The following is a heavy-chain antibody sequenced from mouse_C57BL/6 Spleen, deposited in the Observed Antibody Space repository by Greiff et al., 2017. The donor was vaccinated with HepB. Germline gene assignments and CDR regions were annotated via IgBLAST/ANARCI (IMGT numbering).Heavy chain of an antibody. Sequence: QVQLQQSGTELVKPGASVKLSCKASGYTFTSYWMHWVKQRPGQGLEWIGNINPSNGGTNYNEKFKSKATLTVDKSSSTAYMQLSSLTSEDSAVYYCARKGTGSYGPYFDVWGTGTTVTVSS. V-gene: IGHV1-53*01. D-gene: IGHD1-1*02. CDR1: GYTFTSYW. CDR2: INPSNGGT. CDR3: ARKGTGSYGPYFDV. J-gene: IGHJ1*03.